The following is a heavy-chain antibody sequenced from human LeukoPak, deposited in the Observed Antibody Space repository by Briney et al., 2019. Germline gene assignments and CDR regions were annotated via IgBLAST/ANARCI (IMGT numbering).Heavy chain of an antibody. V-gene: IGHV3-21*01. CDR3: ARDPGYCSGGSCQYYYYYYMDV. Sequence: PGGSLRLSCAASAFTFSGYAMSWVRQAPGKGLEWVSSISSSSSYIYYADSVKGRFTISRDNAKNSLYLQMNSLRAEDTAVYYCARDPGYCSGGSCQYYYYYYMDVWGKGTTVTVSS. CDR1: AFTFSGYA. CDR2: ISSSSSYI. J-gene: IGHJ6*03. D-gene: IGHD2-15*01.